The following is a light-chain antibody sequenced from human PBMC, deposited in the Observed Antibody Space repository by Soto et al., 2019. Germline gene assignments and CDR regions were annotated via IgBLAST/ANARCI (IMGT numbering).Light chain of an antibody. CDR2: ANS. J-gene: IGLJ1*01. CDR3: QSYDARLSAYG. CDR1: SFNIGANYD. Sequence: QSALTQPPSVSGVPGQGVTLSCTGSSFNIGANYDVHWYQHLPGTGPKLLIYANSFRPSGVPDRVSASKSGSSASLAITGLQAEDEADYYCQSYDARLSAYGFGTGTKLTVL. V-gene: IGLV1-40*01.